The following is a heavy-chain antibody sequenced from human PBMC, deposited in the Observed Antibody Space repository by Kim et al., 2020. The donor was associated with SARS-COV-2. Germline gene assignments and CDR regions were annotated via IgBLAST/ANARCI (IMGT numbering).Heavy chain of an antibody. J-gene: IGHJ4*01. Sequence: SETLSLTCAVYGGSFSGYYWSWIRQPPGTGLEWIGEINHSGSTNYNPSLKSRVTISVDTSKNQFSLNLSSVTAADTAVYYCVRWGWEFAVRLVAITKDY. CDR1: GGSFSGYY. V-gene: IGHV4-34*01. CDR2: INHSGST. CDR3: VRWGWEFAVRLVAITKDY. D-gene: IGHD3-22*01.